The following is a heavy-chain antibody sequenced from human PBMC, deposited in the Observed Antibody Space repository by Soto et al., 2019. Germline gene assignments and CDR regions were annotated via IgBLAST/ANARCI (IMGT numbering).Heavy chain of an antibody. CDR3: GRILPPATCDY. CDR1: GYTFTSYY. V-gene: IGHV1-46*03. Sequence: QVQLVQSGAEVKKPGASVKVSCKASGYTFTSYYVHWIRQAPGQGLEWMGIINASGGRTTYAPKFQGTATMTRYTSTSTVYMELSSLTSEETATYFCGRILPPATCDYWSLATLVPVSS. CDR2: INASGGRT. D-gene: IGHD2-21*02. J-gene: IGHJ4*02.